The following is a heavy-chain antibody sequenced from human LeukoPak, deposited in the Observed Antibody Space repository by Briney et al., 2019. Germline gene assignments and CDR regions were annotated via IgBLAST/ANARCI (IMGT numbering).Heavy chain of an antibody. CDR2: IKQDGSER. V-gene: IGHV3-7*04. Sequence: PGGSLRLSCAASGFSFSSYWMSWVRQAPGKGLEWVAIIKQDGSERYYVDSVKGRFTISRDNSRNSLYLQMDILRAEDTAVYYCARALYSSGWYYFDYWGQGTLDTVSS. J-gene: IGHJ4*02. CDR3: ARALYSSGWYYFDY. CDR1: GFSFSSYW. D-gene: IGHD6-19*01.